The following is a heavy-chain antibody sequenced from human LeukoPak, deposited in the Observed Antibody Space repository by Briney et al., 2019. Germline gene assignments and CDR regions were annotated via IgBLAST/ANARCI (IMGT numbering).Heavy chain of an antibody. CDR2: ISAYNGNT. CDR1: GYTFTSYD. J-gene: IGHJ4*02. V-gene: IGHV1-18*01. Sequence: GASVKVSCKASGYTFTSYDINWVRQATGQGLEWMGWISAYNGNTNYAQKLQGRVTMTTDTSTSTAYMELRSLRSDDTAVYYCARDPGWFWSYYFDYWGQGTLVTVSS. CDR3: ARDPGWFWSYYFDY. D-gene: IGHD6-19*01.